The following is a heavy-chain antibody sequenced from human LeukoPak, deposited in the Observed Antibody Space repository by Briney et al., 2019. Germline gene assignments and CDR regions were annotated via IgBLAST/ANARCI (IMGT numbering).Heavy chain of an antibody. CDR1: EFTFSSYE. Sequence: GGSLRLSCAASEFTFSSYEMNWVRQAPGKGLEWVSYISSSGSTIYYADSVKGRFTISRDNAKNSLYLQMNSLRAEDTAVYYCAKESSSNWFDPWGQGTLVTVSS. J-gene: IGHJ5*02. CDR3: AKESSSNWFDP. V-gene: IGHV3-48*03. CDR2: ISSSGSTI. D-gene: IGHD6-13*01.